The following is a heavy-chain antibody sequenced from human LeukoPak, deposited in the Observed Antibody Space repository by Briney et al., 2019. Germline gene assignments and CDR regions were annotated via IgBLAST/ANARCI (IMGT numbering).Heavy chain of an antibody. J-gene: IGHJ3*02. V-gene: IGHV4-39*01. Sequence: SETLSLTCTVSGGSISSSTYFWRWIRHPPGKGLEWIGSIYYSGSTYYNASLKSRVTISADTSKNQFSLKLSSVTAADTAVYYCARPLSGSSSWHGDAFDIWGQGTMVTVSS. CDR2: IYYSGST. CDR1: GGSISSSTYF. CDR3: ARPLSGSSSWHGDAFDI. D-gene: IGHD6-13*01.